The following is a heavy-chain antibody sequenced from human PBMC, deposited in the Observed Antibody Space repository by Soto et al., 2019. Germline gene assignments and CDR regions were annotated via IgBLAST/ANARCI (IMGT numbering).Heavy chain of an antibody. CDR3: ARVCDFWSCHDF. CDR2: IYYSGST. Sequence: SETLYLTCTVSGGSISSYYWSWIRQPPGKGLEWIGYIYYSGSTNYNPSLTSRVTISVDTSKNQFSLKLSSVTAAATAVYYCARVCDFWSCHDFWGQGTLVTVSS. J-gene: IGHJ4*02. CDR1: GGSISSYY. D-gene: IGHD3-3*01. V-gene: IGHV4-59*01.